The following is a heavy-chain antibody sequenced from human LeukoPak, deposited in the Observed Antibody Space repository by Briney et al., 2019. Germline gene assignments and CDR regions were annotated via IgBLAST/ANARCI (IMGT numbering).Heavy chain of an antibody. Sequence: GGSLRLSCAGSGFSFSSNTMSWVRQAPGRGLEWVSAVSNNGGRTDYADSVKGRFTISRDNSKSTLYLHMDSLRAEDTAVYYCARDEDTSALSEYWGQGTLVTVSS. D-gene: IGHD2/OR15-2a*01. J-gene: IGHJ4*02. CDR1: GFSFSSNT. V-gene: IGHV3-23*01. CDR2: VSNNGGRT. CDR3: ARDEDTSALSEY.